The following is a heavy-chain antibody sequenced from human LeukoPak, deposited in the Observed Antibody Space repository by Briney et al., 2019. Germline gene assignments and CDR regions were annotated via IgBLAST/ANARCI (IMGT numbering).Heavy chain of an antibody. D-gene: IGHD6-6*01. CDR1: GFTFSSYS. CDR3: ARDKAQDSVYYGMDV. V-gene: IGHV3-21*06. J-gene: IGHJ6*02. Sequence: GGSLRLSCAASGFTFSSYSMVWVRQAPGKGLEWVSSISSGSNYIYYADSVKGRFTISRDNARTSLYLQMNSLRAEDTAVYYCARDKAQDSVYYGMDVWGQGTTVTVSS. CDR2: ISSGSNYI.